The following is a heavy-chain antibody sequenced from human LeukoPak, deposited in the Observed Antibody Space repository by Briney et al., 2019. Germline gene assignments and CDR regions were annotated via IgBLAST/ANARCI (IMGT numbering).Heavy chain of an antibody. Sequence: SETLSLTCTVSAGSINSDDYYWSWIRQPAGKGLEWIGRIYSPGTNYNYNPSLKSRVTISIDTSKNQFSLKLTSVTAGDTAVYYCAGGIGTSYESSRDAFDIWGQGTMVTVSS. CDR1: AGSINSDDYY. V-gene: IGHV4-61*02. CDR3: AGGIGTSYESSRDAFDI. CDR2: IYSPGTN. J-gene: IGHJ3*02. D-gene: IGHD3-22*01.